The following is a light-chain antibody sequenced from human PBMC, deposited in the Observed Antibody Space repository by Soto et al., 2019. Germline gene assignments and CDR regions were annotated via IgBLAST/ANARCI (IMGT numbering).Light chain of an antibody. J-gene: IGKJ1*01. CDR1: QFVSRR. CDR2: DTS. Sequence: EIVVTQSPATLSASPGERVTLSCRASQFVSRRLAWYQQKLGQVPRLLIYDTSARTPGISARFSGSGSGTEFTLTISSRQYEDFAVYYCQEYIHRPPGMFGPGTTVDIK. V-gene: IGKV3-15*01. CDR3: QEYIHRPPGM.